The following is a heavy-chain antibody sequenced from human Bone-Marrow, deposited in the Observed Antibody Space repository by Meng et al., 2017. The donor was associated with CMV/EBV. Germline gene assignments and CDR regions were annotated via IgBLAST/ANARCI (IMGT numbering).Heavy chain of an antibody. J-gene: IGHJ3*02. D-gene: IGHD2-2*01. CDR3: AGYCSSTSCHWYAFDI. CDR2: ISGSDSI. CDR1: AFSFSAYE. Sequence: GGSLRLSCAASAFSFSAYEMNWVRRAPGKGLEWVSYISGSDSIHYADSVKGRFTISRDNAKNVVYLQMNSLRVDDTAVYYCAGYCSSTSCHWYAFDIWGQGTMVTVSS. V-gene: IGHV3-69-1*02.